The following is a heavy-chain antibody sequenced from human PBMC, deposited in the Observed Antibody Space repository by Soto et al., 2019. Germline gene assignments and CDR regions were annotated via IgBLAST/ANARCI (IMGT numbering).Heavy chain of an antibody. Sequence: GRAGARGRYAWFWMRQPPGKGLEWIGYIYYSGSTNYNPSLKSRVTISVDTSKNQFSLKLSSVAAADTAVFYVARGYLDWQYWAQGTLFTFSS. CDR3: ARGYLDWQY. CDR1: GRAGARGRYA. CDR2: IYYSGST. V-gene: IGHV4-61*01. J-gene: IGHJ1*01. D-gene: IGHD3-9*01.